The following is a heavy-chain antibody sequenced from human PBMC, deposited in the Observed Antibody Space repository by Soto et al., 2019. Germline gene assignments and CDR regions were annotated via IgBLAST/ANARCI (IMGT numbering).Heavy chain of an antibody. Sequence: QVQLQESGPGLVKPSQTLSLTCTVSGGSISDGDYYWSWIRQTPGKGLEWIGHIYNSGNTYNNPSLKSRLTISVDPSKIRFTRHRNSVMAAVTAVDYCASGLSGDKVGPWGQGTLVTVPS. CDR3: ASGLSGDKVGP. CDR1: GGSISDGDYY. J-gene: IGHJ1*01. CDR2: IYNSGNT. D-gene: IGHD2-21*01. V-gene: IGHV4-30-4*01.